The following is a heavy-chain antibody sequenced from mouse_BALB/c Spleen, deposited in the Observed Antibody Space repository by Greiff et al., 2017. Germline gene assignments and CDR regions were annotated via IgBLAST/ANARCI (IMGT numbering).Heavy chain of an antibody. Sequence: EVQRVESGGGLVQPGGSRKLSCAASGFTFSSFGMHWVRQAPEKGLEWVAYISSGSSTIYYADTVKGRFTISRDNPKNTLFLQMTSLRSEDTAMYYCARYDVFYAMDYWGQGTSVTVSS. J-gene: IGHJ4*01. CDR3: ARYDVFYAMDY. CDR1: GFTFSSFG. D-gene: IGHD2-3*01. CDR2: ISSGSSTI. V-gene: IGHV5-17*02.